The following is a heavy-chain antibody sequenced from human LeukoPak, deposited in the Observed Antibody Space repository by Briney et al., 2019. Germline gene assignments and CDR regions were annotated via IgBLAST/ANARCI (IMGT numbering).Heavy chain of an antibody. V-gene: IGHV4-39*01. CDR3: ARGNYDYVWGSYRKGNYYFDY. CDR1: GGSINSATYY. D-gene: IGHD3-16*02. Sequence: ASETLSLTCTVSGGSINSATYYWGWIRQPPGKGLEWIGSIYYSGSTYYNPSLKSRVTISVDTSKNQFSLKLSSVTAADTAVYYCARGNYDYVWGSYRKGNYYFDYWGQGALVTVSS. J-gene: IGHJ4*02. CDR2: IYYSGST.